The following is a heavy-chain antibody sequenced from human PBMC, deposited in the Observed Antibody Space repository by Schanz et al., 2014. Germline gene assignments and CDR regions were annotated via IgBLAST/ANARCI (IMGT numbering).Heavy chain of an antibody. V-gene: IGHV4-34*01. D-gene: IGHD3-10*01. J-gene: IGHJ4*02. CDR2: INHGGST. Sequence: QVQLQQWGAGLLKPSETLSLTCAVYGGSFSGYYWSWIRQPPGKGLEWIAEINHGGSTNYNPSLKSRVTISVDTSKNQISLKLRSVTAADTAVYYCALREKPYGPFASWGQGALVTVSS. CDR3: ALREKPYGPFAS. CDR1: GGSFSGYY.